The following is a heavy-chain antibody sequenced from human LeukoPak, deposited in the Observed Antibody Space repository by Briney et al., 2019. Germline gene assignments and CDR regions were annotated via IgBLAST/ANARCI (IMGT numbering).Heavy chain of an antibody. J-gene: IGHJ5*02. V-gene: IGHV4-59*11. Sequence: SETLSLTCTVSGGSISSHYWSWIRQPPGKGLEWVGYIYYSGSTNYNPSLKSRVTISVDTSKNQFSLKLSSVTAADTAVYYCAREGYSGYDWGKWFDPWGQGTLVTVSP. CDR2: IYYSGST. CDR1: GGSISSHY. D-gene: IGHD5-12*01. CDR3: AREGYSGYDWGKWFDP.